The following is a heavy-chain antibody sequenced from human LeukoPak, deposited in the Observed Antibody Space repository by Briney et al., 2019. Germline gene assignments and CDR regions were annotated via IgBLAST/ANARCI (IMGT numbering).Heavy chain of an antibody. CDR1: GGSIRRSNYY. V-gene: IGHV4-39*01. CDR2: KYYSGST. J-gene: IGHJ5*02. CDR3: ARHFAPEAWFQAP. D-gene: IGHD3-10*01. Sequence: PSETLSLTCTVSGGSIRRSNYYWGWIRQPPGKGLEWIASKYYSGSTYYNPSLKSRVTISVDTSKNQFSLKLSSVTAADTAMYYCARHFAPEAWFQAPWGQGTLVTVSS.